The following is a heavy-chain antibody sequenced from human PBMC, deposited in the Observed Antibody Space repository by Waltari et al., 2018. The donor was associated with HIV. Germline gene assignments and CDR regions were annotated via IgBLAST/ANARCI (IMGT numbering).Heavy chain of an antibody. D-gene: IGHD5-18*01. V-gene: IGHV3-33*01. CDR1: GFTFSNYG. Sequence: QVKLVESGGGVVQPGKSVRLSCAASGFTFSNYGMHWVRQAPGKGVEWVAIIWDDGRNKFYADSVKGRFTISRDNSRNTVYLQMDSVRVDDTAVYYCASGYGGRNFDFWGPGTPVSVSS. CDR3: ASGYGGRNFDF. J-gene: IGHJ4*02. CDR2: IWDDGRNK.